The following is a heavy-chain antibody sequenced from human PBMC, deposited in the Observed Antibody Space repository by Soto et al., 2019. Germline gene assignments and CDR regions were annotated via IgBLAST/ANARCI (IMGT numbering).Heavy chain of an antibody. J-gene: IGHJ6*02. CDR2: ISGSGGST. Sequence: GGSLRLSCAASGFTFSSYGMSWVRQAPGKGLEWVSAISGSGGSTYYADSVKGRFTISRDNSKNTLYLQMNSLRAEDTAVYYCAKGLLYYDILTGSGNYGMDVWGQGTTVTVSS. CDR1: GFTFSSYG. D-gene: IGHD3-9*01. CDR3: AKGLLYYDILTGSGNYGMDV. V-gene: IGHV3-23*01.